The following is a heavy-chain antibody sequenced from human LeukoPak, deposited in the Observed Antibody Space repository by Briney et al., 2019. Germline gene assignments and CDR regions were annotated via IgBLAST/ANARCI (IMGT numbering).Heavy chain of an antibody. Sequence: ASVKVSCKASGYTFTSYDINWVRQATGQGLEWMGWMNPNSGNTGYAQKFQGRVTMTRNTSISTAYMELSSLRSEETAVYYCARGRLGVVITRLARNYMDVWGKGTTVTVSS. CDR3: ARGRLGVVITRLARNYMDV. V-gene: IGHV1-8*01. D-gene: IGHD3-3*01. CDR1: GYTFTSYD. CDR2: MNPNSGNT. J-gene: IGHJ6*03.